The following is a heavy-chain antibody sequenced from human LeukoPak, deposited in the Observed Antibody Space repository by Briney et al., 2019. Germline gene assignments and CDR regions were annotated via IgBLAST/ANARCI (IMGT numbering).Heavy chain of an antibody. CDR3: ARQDWGLDAFDI. J-gene: IGHJ3*02. CDR1: GGSISSSSYY. CDR2: TYYSGST. Sequence: PSETLSLTCTVSGGSISSSSYYWGWLRQPPGKGLEWFGSTYYSGSTYYNPSLKSRVTISVDTSKNQFSLKLSSVTAADTAVYYCARQDWGLDAFDIWGQGTMVTVSS. V-gene: IGHV4-39*01. D-gene: IGHD7-27*01.